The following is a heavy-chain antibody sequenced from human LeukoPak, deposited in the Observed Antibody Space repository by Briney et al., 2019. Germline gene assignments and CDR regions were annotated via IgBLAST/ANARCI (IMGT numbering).Heavy chain of an antibody. D-gene: IGHD1-26*01. V-gene: IGHV3-30*18. CDR1: GFTFSSYG. Sequence: GRSLRLSCAASGFTFSSYGMHWVRQAPGKGLEWVAVIWYGGSNKYYADSVKGRFTISRDNSKNTLYLQMNSLRAEDTAVYYCAKGQVELKGNYMDVWGKGTTVTVSS. CDR2: IWYGGSNK. J-gene: IGHJ6*03. CDR3: AKGQVELKGNYMDV.